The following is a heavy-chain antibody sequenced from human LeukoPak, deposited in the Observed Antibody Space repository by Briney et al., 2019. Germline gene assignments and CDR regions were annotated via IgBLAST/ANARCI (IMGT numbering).Heavy chain of an antibody. D-gene: IGHD1-26*01. J-gene: IGHJ3*02. Sequence: GGSLRLSCAASGFTFSSYAMHWVRQASGKGLEWVGRIRSKANSYATAYAASVKGRFTISRDDSKNTAYLQMNSLKTEDTAVYYCTSVGATIWDDAFDIWGQGTMVTVSS. CDR2: IRSKANSYAT. CDR3: TSVGATIWDDAFDI. CDR1: GFTFSSYA. V-gene: IGHV3-73*01.